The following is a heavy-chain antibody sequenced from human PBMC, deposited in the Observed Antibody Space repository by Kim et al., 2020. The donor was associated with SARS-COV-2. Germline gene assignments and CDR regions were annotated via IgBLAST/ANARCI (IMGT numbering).Heavy chain of an antibody. J-gene: IGHJ6*02. V-gene: IGHV3-13*01. D-gene: IGHD1-7*01. CDR3: ARGGTRYYYYGMDV. Sequence: PGSVKGRFTISRENAKNSLYLQMNSLRAGDTAVYYCARGGTRYYYYGMDVWGQGTTVTVSS.